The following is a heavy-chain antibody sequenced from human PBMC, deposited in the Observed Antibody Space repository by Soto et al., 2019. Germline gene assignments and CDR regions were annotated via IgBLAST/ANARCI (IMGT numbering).Heavy chain of an antibody. Sequence: SVKVSCKASGGTFSSYAISWVRQAPGQGLEWMGGIIPIFGTVNYAQKFQGRVTITADKSTSTAYMELSSLRSEDTAVYYCARAPSTYCSGGSCYRFYYFDYWGQGTLVTVSS. CDR2: IIPIFGTV. V-gene: IGHV1-69*06. CDR3: ARAPSTYCSGGSCYRFYYFDY. J-gene: IGHJ4*02. D-gene: IGHD2-15*01. CDR1: GGTFSSYA.